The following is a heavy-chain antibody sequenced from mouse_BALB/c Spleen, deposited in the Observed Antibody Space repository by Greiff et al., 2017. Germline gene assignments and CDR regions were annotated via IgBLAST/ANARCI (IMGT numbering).Heavy chain of an antibody. V-gene: IGHV1-69*01. Sequence: VQLQQSGAEFVKPGASVKLSCKASGYTFTSYWMHWVRQRPGQGLEWIGEIDTSDSYTNYNQKFKGKSTLTVDKSSSTAYMQLSSLTSEDSAVYNCAKELQYYAMDYWGQGTSVTVSS. CDR1: GYTFTSYW. CDR3: AKELQYYAMDY. D-gene: IGHD2-1*01. J-gene: IGHJ4*01. CDR2: IDTSDSYT.